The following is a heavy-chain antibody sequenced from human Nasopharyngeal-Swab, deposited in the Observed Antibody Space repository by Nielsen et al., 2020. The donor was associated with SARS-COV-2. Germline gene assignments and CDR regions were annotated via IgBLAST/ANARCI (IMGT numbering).Heavy chain of an antibody. Sequence: GKSLKISCAASGFTFSSYAMSWVRQAPGKGLEWVSAISGSGGSTYYADSVKGRFTISRDNSKNTLYLQMNSLRAEDTAVYYCAKDWGLWLQAYYFDYWGQGTLVTVSS. CDR3: AKDWGLWLQAYYFDY. CDR1: GFTFSSYA. V-gene: IGHV3-23*01. J-gene: IGHJ4*02. D-gene: IGHD5-18*01. CDR2: ISGSGGST.